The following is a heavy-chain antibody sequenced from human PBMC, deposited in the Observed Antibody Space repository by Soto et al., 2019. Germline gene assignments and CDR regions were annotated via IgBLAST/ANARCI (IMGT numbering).Heavy chain of an antibody. V-gene: IGHV1-8*01. D-gene: IGHD3-16*02. CDR1: GYTFTSYD. J-gene: IGHJ5*02. Sequence: QVQLVQSGAEVKKPGASVKVSCKASGYTFTSYDINWVRQATGQGLEWMGWMNPNSGNTGYAQKFQGRGTMTRNTSISTAYMELSSLRSEDTAVYYCARGREDYDYIWGSYRDNWFDPWGQGTLVTVSS. CDR3: ARGREDYDYIWGSYRDNWFDP. CDR2: MNPNSGNT.